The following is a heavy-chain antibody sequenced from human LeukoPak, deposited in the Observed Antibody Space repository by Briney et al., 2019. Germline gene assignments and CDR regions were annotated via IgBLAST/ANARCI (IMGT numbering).Heavy chain of an antibody. CDR3: ARGPYYNFWNGHFGDPFDI. D-gene: IGHD3-3*01. J-gene: IGHJ3*02. CDR2: IKQDGSEK. V-gene: IGHV3-7*03. CDR1: GFTFSSYW. Sequence: GGSLRLSCAASGFTFSSYWMSWVRQAPGKGLEWVANIKQDGSEKYYVDSVKGRFTISRDNAKNSLYLQMNSLRNEDAALYYCARGPYYNFWNGHFGDPFDIWGQGTMVTVSS.